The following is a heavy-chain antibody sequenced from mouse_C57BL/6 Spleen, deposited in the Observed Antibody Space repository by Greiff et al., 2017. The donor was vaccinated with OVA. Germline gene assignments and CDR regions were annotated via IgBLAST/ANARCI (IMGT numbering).Heavy chain of an antibody. CDR3: TALTTVVARGPYFDY. D-gene: IGHD1-1*01. CDR2: IRNKANNHAT. V-gene: IGHV6-6*01. CDR1: GFTFSDAW. J-gene: IGHJ2*01. Sequence: EVQGVESGGGLVQPGGSMKLSCAASGFTFSDAWMDWVRQSPEKGLEWVAEIRNKANNHATYYAESVKGRFTISRDDSKSSVYLQMNSLRAEDTGIYYCTALTTVVARGPYFDYWGQGTTLTVSS.